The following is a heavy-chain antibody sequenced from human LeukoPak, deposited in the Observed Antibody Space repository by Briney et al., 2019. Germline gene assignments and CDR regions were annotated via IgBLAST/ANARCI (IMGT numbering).Heavy chain of an antibody. D-gene: IGHD3-10*01. CDR2: XYXGDSDT. CDR1: GYSFTTYW. V-gene: IGHV5-51*01. CDR3: XXXXXXXXXXXXYYGY. Sequence: GESLKISCKGSGYSFTTYWIGWVRQMPGKGLEWMGXXYXGDSDTRXSXXXXGQVTISADKSISTAYLRWSSLKASDTAMYYXXXXXXXXXXXXXYYGYWGQGTLXTVSS. J-gene: IGHJ4*02.